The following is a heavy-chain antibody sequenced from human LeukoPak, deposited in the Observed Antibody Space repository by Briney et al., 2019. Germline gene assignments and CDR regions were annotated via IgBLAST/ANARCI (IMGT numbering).Heavy chain of an antibody. J-gene: IGHJ6*03. CDR3: ARRPRYSGYETYYMDV. Sequence: KSSETLSLTCTVSGGSISSSSYYWDWIRQPPGKGLEWIGTIYYSGSSYYKPSLKSRVTISVDTSKNQFSLKLSSVAAEDTAVYYCARRPRYSGYETYYMDVWGKGTTVTVSS. CDR1: GGSISSSSYY. CDR2: IYYSGSS. V-gene: IGHV4-39*01. D-gene: IGHD5-12*01.